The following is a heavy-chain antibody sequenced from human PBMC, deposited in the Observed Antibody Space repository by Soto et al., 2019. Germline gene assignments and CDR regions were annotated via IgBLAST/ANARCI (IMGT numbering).Heavy chain of an antibody. CDR2: IYPGDSDT. D-gene: IGHD3-10*01. CDR1: GYSFTSYW. V-gene: IGHV5-51*03. Sequence: EVQLVQSGAEVKKPGESLKISCKGSGYSFTSYWIGWVRQMPGKGLEWMGIIYPGDSDTRYSPSFQGQVTISADKSISTADLQWSSLKASDTAMYYCARSRDRGITMVRGFDYWGQGTLVTVSS. CDR3: ARSRDRGITMVRGFDY. J-gene: IGHJ4*02.